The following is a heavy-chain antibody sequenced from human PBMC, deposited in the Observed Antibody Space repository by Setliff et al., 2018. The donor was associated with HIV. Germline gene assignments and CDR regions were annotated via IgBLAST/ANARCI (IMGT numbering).Heavy chain of an antibody. CDR2: INGDGSTT. V-gene: IGHV3-74*01. Sequence: QPGGSLRLSCAASGFTLSSYWMHWVRQAPGKGLVYVSHINGDGSTTTYADSVKGRFTISRDNDKNTLYLQMNSLRAEDTAVYYCTRDSSSGYYYYYLDVWGKGTTVTVSS. D-gene: IGHD6-6*01. J-gene: IGHJ6*03. CDR3: TRDSSSGYYYYYLDV. CDR1: GFTLSSYW.